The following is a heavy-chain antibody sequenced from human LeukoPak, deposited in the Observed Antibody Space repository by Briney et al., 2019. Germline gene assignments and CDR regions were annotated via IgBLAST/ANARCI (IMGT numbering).Heavy chain of an antibody. CDR1: GGSISSGSYY. J-gene: IGHJ4*02. CDR3: AREVDGSGSYYFDY. V-gene: IGHV4-61*02. D-gene: IGHD3-10*01. CDR2: IYTSGST. Sequence: PSQTLSLTCTVSGGSISSGSYYWSWIRQPAGKGLEWIGRIYTSGSTNYNPSLKSRVTISVDTSKNQFSLKLSSVTAADTAVYYCAREVDGSGSYYFDYWGQGTLVTVSS.